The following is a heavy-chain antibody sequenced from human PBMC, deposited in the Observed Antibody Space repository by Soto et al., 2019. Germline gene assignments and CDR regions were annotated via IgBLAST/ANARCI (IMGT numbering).Heavy chain of an antibody. V-gene: IGHV3-23*01. CDR3: TEAYLYGWGSNCFTCDS. CDR1: GFTFSNYA. Sequence: EVQLLESGGGLLQPGGSLRLSCTASGFTFSNYAMSWVRQAPGKGLEWVSTFSSGGGGTYYADSVKGRFTISSDKSKHTLSLQMNCTRAEYTAVYYFTEAYLYGWGSNCFTCDSWGLGTMVTVSS. D-gene: IGHD7-27*01. CDR2: FSSGGGGT. J-gene: IGHJ4*02.